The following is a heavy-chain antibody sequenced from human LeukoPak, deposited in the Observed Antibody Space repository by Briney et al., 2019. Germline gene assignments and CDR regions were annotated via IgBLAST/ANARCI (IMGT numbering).Heavy chain of an antibody. CDR1: GFTFSGHW. Sequence: PGGSLRLSCAASGFTFSGHWMSWVRQAPGKGLEWVANINQGGSDKYYVDSVKGRFTISRGNANNLLYLQMNSLRGEDTAVYYCTRDRSRAEDDWGQGTLVTVPS. J-gene: IGHJ4*02. CDR2: INQGGSDK. CDR3: TRDRSRAEDD. D-gene: IGHD1-14*01. V-gene: IGHV3-7*01.